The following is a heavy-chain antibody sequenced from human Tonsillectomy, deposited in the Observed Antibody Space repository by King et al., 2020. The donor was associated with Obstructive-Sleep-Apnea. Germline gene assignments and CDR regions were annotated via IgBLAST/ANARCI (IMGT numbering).Heavy chain of an antibody. CDR1: GFTFSGSA. J-gene: IGHJ4*02. CDR3: AKDGGPLEY. V-gene: IGHV3-30-3*01. D-gene: IGHD3-3*01. CDR2: ISFDGSDK. Sequence: VQLVESGGGVVQPGRSLRLSCAASGFTFSGSAMHWVRQAQGKGLEWVAVISFDGSDKNYEDSLKGRFTISRDNSKNTLYLQMNSLRPEDTAVYFCAKDGGPLEYWGQGTLVTVSS.